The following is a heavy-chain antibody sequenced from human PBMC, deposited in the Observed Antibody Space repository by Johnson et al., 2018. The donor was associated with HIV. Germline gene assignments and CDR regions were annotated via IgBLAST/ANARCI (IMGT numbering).Heavy chain of an antibody. Sequence: QVQLVEYGGGLVQPGGSLRLSCAASGFTFSSYAMSWVRQAPGKGLEWVAVISYDGTSKYQADSVKGRFTISRDNSKNTLYLQMNSLRAEDTAVYYCARDFMYAFDIWGQGTMVTVSS. D-gene: IGHD3-10*02. V-gene: IGHV3-30*03. J-gene: IGHJ3*02. CDR3: ARDFMYAFDI. CDR1: GFTFSSYA. CDR2: ISYDGTSK.